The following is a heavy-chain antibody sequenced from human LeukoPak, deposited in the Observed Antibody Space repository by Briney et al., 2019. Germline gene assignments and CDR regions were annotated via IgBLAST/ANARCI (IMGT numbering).Heavy chain of an antibody. D-gene: IGHD3-10*01. Sequence: TGGSLRLSCAASGFTFSNYAMNWVRQAPGKGLEWVSSLSDSGSSTYYAESVKGRFTIYRDNSKNMLYLQMNSLRAEDTAVYYCARAGERALGDWGQGTLVTVSS. CDR1: GFTFSNYA. J-gene: IGHJ4*02. CDR2: LSDSGSST. V-gene: IGHV3-23*01. CDR3: ARAGERALGD.